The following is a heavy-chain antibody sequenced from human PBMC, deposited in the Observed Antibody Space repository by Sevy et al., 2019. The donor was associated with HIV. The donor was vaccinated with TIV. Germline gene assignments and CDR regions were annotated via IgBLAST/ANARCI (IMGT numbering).Heavy chain of an antibody. V-gene: IGHV3-30*04. CDR3: AREGETSGHAGAFDI. D-gene: IGHD1-26*01. CDR1: GINFRNSI. CDR2: MSFDGSIQ. Sequence: GGSLRLSCSASGINFRNSIFHWVRPAPGKGLEWVALMSFDGSIQYFGDSEMGRLTISRDDSKNTFYLQVNSLRVEDTAVYYCAREGETSGHAGAFDIWGQGTMVTVSS. J-gene: IGHJ3*02.